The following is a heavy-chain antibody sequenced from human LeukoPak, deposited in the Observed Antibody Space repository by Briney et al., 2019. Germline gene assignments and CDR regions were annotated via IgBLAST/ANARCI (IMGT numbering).Heavy chain of an antibody. Sequence: GGSLRLSCAASGFTFSSYSMNWVRQAPGKGLEWVSSISSSSSYIYYADSVKGRFTISRDNAKNSLYLQMNSLRAEDTAVYYCARDNGSGSYYTTAGYYYYMDVWGKGTTVTVSS. CDR3: ARDNGSGSYYTTAGYYYYMDV. J-gene: IGHJ6*03. CDR1: GFTFSSYS. D-gene: IGHD3-10*01. CDR2: ISSSSSYI. V-gene: IGHV3-21*01.